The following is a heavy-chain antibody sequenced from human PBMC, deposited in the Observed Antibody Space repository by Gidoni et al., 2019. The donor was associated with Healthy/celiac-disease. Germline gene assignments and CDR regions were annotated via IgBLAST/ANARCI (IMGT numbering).Heavy chain of an antibody. Sequence: QLQLQESGPGLVKPSETRSLNCTVSGGAISSSSYYWGWIRQPHGKGLDWIGSIYYSGRTYYNPSLKRRVTISVDTSKNQFSLKLSSVTAADTAVYYCASFMVRGVIIGQFTSLWGQGTLVTVSS. CDR1: GGAISSSSYY. V-gene: IGHV4-39*01. J-gene: IGHJ4*02. D-gene: IGHD3-10*01. CDR2: IYYSGRT. CDR3: ASFMVRGVIIGQFTSL.